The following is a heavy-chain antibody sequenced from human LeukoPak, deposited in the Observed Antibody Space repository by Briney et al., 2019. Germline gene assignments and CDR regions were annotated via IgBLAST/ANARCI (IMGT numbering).Heavy chain of an antibody. J-gene: IGHJ4*02. CDR1: GGSISSYY. CDR3: ARMGAIAGASANPDH. Sequence: SETLSLTCTVSGGSISSYYWTWIRQPPGKGLEWIGYIYYSGITDYSPSLRSGVTMSVDTSKNQFSLKVSSVTAADTAVYYCARMGAIAGASANPDHWGQGTLVTVSS. D-gene: IGHD4/OR15-4a*01. V-gene: IGHV4-59*01. CDR2: IYYSGIT.